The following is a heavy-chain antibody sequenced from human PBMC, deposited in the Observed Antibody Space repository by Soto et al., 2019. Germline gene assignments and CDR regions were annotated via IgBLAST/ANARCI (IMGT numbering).Heavy chain of an antibody. Sequence: ASVKVSCKASGYTFTSYDINWVRQATGQGLEWMGWMNPNRGNTGYAQKFQGRVTMTRNTSISTAYMELSSLRSEDTAVYYCARSLWFGTGYYYYYMDVWGKGTTVTVSS. CDR2: MNPNRGNT. J-gene: IGHJ6*03. D-gene: IGHD3-10*01. CDR3: ARSLWFGTGYYYYYMDV. CDR1: GYTFTSYD. V-gene: IGHV1-8*01.